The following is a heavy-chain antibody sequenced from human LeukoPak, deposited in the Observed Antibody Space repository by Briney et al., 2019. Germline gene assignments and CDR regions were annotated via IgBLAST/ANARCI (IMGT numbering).Heavy chain of an antibody. CDR1: GYTFTGYY. CDR2: INPNSGGT. J-gene: IGHJ4*02. V-gene: IGHV1-2*04. CDR3: ARIAAAGTEYYFDY. Sequence: ASVKVSCKASGYTFTGYYMHWVRQAPGQGLEWMGWINPNSGGTNYAQKFQGWVTMTRDTSISTAYMELSRLRSDDTAVYYCARIAAAGTEYYFDYWGQGTLVTVSS. D-gene: IGHD6-13*01.